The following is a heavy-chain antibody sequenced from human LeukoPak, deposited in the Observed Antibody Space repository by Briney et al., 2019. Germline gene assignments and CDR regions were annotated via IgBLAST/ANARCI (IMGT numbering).Heavy chain of an antibody. CDR1: TGSISSSSYY. J-gene: IGHJ4*02. CDR3: ASIRGEGLGELSSMDY. V-gene: IGHV4-39*07. Sequence: PSETLSLTCTVSTGSISSSSYYWGWIRQPPGKGLEWIGSIYYSGSTYYNPSLKSRVSISVDTSKNQFSLKLSSVTAADTAVYYCASIRGEGLGELSSMDYWGQGTLVTVSS. D-gene: IGHD3-16*02. CDR2: IYYSGST.